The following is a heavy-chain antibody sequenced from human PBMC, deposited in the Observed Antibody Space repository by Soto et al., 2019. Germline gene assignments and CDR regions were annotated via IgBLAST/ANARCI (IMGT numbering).Heavy chain of an antibody. J-gene: IGHJ6*03. CDR2: INHSGST. CDR1: GGSFSGYY. V-gene: IGHV4-34*01. Sequence: SETLSLTCAVYGGSFSGYYWSWIRQPPGKGLEWIGEINHSGSTNYNPSLKSRVTISVDTSKNQFSLKLSSVTAADTAVYYCARTIVVVPAVNYYYYMDVWGKGTRSPSP. D-gene: IGHD2-2*01. CDR3: ARTIVVVPAVNYYYYMDV.